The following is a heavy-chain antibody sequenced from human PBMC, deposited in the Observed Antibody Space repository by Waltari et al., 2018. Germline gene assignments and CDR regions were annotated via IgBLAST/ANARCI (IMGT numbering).Heavy chain of an antibody. J-gene: IGHJ4*02. Sequence: EVQLLESGGGLVQPGGSLRPSWSASGFTFSSYPLVRVRQAPGKGLEWVSAISGSGGSTYYADSVKGRFTISRDNSKNTLYLQMNSLRAEDTAVYYCAKGDYYDSSGSDYWGQGTLVTVFS. V-gene: IGHV3-23*01. D-gene: IGHD3-22*01. CDR1: GFTFSSYP. CDR2: ISGSGGST. CDR3: AKGDYYDSSGSDY.